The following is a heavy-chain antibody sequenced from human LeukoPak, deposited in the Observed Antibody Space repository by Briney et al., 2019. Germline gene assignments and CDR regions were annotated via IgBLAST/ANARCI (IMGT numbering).Heavy chain of an antibody. V-gene: IGHV3-30*18. J-gene: IGHJ4*02. CDR1: GFTFSSYG. Sequence: GGSLRLSCAASGFTFSSYGMHWVRQAPGKGLEWVAVISYDGSNKYYADSVKGRFTIFRDNSKNTLYLQMNSLRAEDTAVYYCAKDPSASGNEGQFDYWGQGTLVTVSS. CDR3: AKDPSASGNEGQFDY. CDR2: ISYDGSNK. D-gene: IGHD2-15*01.